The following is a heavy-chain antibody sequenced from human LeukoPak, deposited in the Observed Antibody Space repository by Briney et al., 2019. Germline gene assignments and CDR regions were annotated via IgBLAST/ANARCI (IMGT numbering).Heavy chain of an antibody. CDR2: INAYNCNT. CDR1: GYTFTSYG. V-gene: IGHV1-18*01. J-gene: IGHJ6*03. D-gene: IGHD5-12*01. Sequence: ASVTVSCKSSGYTFTSYGISWVRQPPGQGLEWMGWINAYNCNTNYAQKLQGRVTMTTDASTSTAYMELRSLGSDDTAVYYCARAPLDIVAMILDYYYYYMDVWGEGTTVTVSS. CDR3: ARAPLDIVAMILDYYYYYMDV.